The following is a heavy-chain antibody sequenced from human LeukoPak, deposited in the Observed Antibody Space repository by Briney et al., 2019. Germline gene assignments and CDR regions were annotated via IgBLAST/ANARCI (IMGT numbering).Heavy chain of an antibody. V-gene: IGHV4-59*01. CDR2: VYSSGTT. Sequence: SETLSLTCTVSGGSITGYYWIWIRQPPGRGLEWIGYVYSSGTTNYNPSLKSRVTISVDTSKNQFSLKLSSVTAADTAVYYCARGVYIAAAQYGYWGQGTLVTVSS. CDR1: GGSITGYY. CDR3: ARGVYIAAAQYGY. D-gene: IGHD6-13*01. J-gene: IGHJ4*02.